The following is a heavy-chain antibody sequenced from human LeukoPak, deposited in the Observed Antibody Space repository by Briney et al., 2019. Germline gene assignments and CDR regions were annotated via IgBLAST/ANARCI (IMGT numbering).Heavy chain of an antibody. Sequence: GSLRLSCAASGFTFSTYAMNWVRQPPGKGLEWVSSISGSDGSTYYSHSVKGRFTISRDNSKNTLYLQVNSLRAEDTAIYYCAKGASGNYYIYFDYWGQGTLVSV. CDR3: AKGASGNYYIYFDY. D-gene: IGHD1-26*01. CDR1: GFTFSTYA. J-gene: IGHJ4*02. V-gene: IGHV3-23*01. CDR2: ISGSDGST.